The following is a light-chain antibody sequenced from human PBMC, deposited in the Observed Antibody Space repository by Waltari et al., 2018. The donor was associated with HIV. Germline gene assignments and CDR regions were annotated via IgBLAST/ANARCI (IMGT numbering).Light chain of an antibody. Sequence: DIQMTQSPSSLSASVGDRVAITCRASQGISNYLAWYQQKPGKFPKLLIYAASTLQSGVPARFSGSGSGTDFTLTISSLQPEDIATYYCQKYDSAPWTVGQGTKVEIK. CDR1: QGISNY. V-gene: IGKV1-27*01. CDR3: QKYDSAPWT. CDR2: AAS. J-gene: IGKJ1*01.